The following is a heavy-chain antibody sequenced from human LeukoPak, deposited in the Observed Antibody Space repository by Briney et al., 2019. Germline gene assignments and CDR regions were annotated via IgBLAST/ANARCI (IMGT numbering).Heavy chain of an antibody. D-gene: IGHD4-17*01. J-gene: IGHJ4*02. CDR1: GFTFDDYG. Sequence: PGGSLRLSCAASGFTFDDYGMSWVSQAPGKGPEWVSGINWSGGSTGHADSVRGRFAISRDNAKNSLYLQMNSLRAEDTALYYCARPRLRDYYFDYWGQGTLVTVSS. CDR2: INWSGGST. CDR3: ARPRLRDYYFDY. V-gene: IGHV3-20*04.